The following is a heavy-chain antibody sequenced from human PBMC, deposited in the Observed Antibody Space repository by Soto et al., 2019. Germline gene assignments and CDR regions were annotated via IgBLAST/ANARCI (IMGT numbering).Heavy chain of an antibody. D-gene: IGHD5-18*01. J-gene: IGHJ6*02. Sequence: GGSLRLSCAASGFTFSSYGMHWVRQAPGKGLEWVAVIWYDGSNKYYADSVKGRFTISRDNSKNTLYLQMNSLRAEDTAVYYCARERPRGYSYGYSHYYYYYGMDVWGQGTTVTVSS. V-gene: IGHV3-33*01. CDR2: IWYDGSNK. CDR1: GFTFSSYG. CDR3: ARERPRGYSYGYSHYYYYYGMDV.